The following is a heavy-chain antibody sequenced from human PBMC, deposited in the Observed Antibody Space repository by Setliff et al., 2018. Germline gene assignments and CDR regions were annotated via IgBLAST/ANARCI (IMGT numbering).Heavy chain of an antibody. Sequence: SETLSLTCAVSGASISKTDLWSWVRLPPGKGLEWIGEIFHGGTTKSNPSLKSRVTISIDKSKNQFSLSLTSVTAADTAVYYCTRGGERYHTANWGQGALVTVSS. CDR1: GASISKTDL. J-gene: IGHJ4*02. D-gene: IGHD2-2*01. V-gene: IGHV4-4*02. CDR3: TRGGERYHTAN. CDR2: IFHGGTT.